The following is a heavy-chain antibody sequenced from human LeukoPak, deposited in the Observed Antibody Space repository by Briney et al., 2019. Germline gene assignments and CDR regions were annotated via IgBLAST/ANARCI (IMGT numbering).Heavy chain of an antibody. D-gene: IGHD6-13*01. V-gene: IGHV1-2*02. CDR2: INPKNAGT. J-gene: IGHJ4*02. CDR3: ARTLYIAAVPGGFDY. CDR1: GYTFTDYA. Sequence: ASVKVSCKASGYTFTDYAMHWVRQAPGQRPEWMGWINPKNAGTNFAQRFQGRVTMTRDTSISTVYMELSRLRSDDTALYYCARTLYIAAVPGGFDYWGQGTLVTVSS.